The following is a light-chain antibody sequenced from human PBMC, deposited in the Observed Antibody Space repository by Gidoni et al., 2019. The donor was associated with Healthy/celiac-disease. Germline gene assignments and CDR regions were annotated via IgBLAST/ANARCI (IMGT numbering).Light chain of an antibody. V-gene: IGKV3-11*01. CDR3: QQRSNWPTT. Sequence: EIVLTQSPAPLSLSPGERATLSCRASQSVSSYLAWYQQQPGQAPRLLLYDASNRATGIPARFSGSGSGTDFTLTISSLEPEDFAVYYCQQRSNWPTTFGQGTKVEIK. CDR2: DAS. J-gene: IGKJ1*01. CDR1: QSVSSY.